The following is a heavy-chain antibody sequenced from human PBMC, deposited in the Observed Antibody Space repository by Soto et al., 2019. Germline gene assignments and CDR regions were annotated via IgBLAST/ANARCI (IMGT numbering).Heavy chain of an antibody. V-gene: IGHV1-46*01. D-gene: IGHD6-19*01. CDR1: GYTFTRYH. J-gene: IGHJ4*02. CDR2: INPSGGKT. CDR3: ARDVSSGWNDY. Sequence: ASVKVSCKASGYTFTRYHMHWVRQAPGQGLEWMGIINPSGGKTIYAQKFQGRVTMTGDTSTSTVYMELSSLRSEDTAVYYCARDVSSGWNDYWGQGTLVTVSS.